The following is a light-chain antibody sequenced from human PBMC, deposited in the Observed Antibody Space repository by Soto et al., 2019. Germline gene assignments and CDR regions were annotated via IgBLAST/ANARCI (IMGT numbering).Light chain of an antibody. J-gene: IGKJ1*01. CDR3: QQYNNWPRT. CDR1: QSVSSD. V-gene: IGKV3-15*01. Sequence: ETVLTQSPATVSLSPGDRATLSCSASQSVSSDLAWYHQKPGQAPRLLIYGASTRATGIPARFSGSGSGTEFTLTINSLQSEDFAVYYCQQYNNWPRTFGQGTKVDIK. CDR2: GAS.